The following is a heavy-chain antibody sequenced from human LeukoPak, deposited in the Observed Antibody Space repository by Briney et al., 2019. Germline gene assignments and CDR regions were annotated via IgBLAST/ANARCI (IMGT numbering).Heavy chain of an antibody. CDR2: ISYDGSNK. Sequence: GGSLRLSCAASGFTFSSYGMHWVRQAPGKGLEWVVVISYDGSNKYYADSVKGRFTISRDNPKNTLYLQMNSLRAEDTAVYYCAKPHYYGSGSYCFDYWGQGTLVTVSS. D-gene: IGHD3-10*01. CDR1: GFTFSSYG. CDR3: AKPHYYGSGSYCFDY. J-gene: IGHJ4*02. V-gene: IGHV3-30*18.